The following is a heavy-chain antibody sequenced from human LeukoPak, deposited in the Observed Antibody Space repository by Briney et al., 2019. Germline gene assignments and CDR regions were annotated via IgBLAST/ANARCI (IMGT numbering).Heavy chain of an antibody. V-gene: IGHV3-48*03. CDR2: ITMNANTI. J-gene: IGHJ3*02. D-gene: IGHD2/OR15-2a*01. CDR3: ARDAFYYFFGAFDI. CDR1: GFTFSSYE. Sequence: PGGSLRLSCAASGFTFSSYEMNWVRQAPGKGLEWVSYITMNANTIYYADSVKGRFTISRDNAKNSLYLQMNSLRAEDTAVYYCARDAFYYFFGAFDIWGQGTTVTVSS.